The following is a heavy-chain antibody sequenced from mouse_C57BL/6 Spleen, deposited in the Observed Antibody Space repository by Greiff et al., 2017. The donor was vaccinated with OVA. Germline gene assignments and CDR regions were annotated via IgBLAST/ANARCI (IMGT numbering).Heavy chain of an antibody. CDR2: IRNKANGYTT. D-gene: IGHD2-2*01. Sequence: DVKLVESGGGLVQPGGSLSLSCAASGFTFTDYYMSWVRQPPGKALEWLGFIRNKANGYTTEYSASVKGRFTISRDNSQSILYLQMNALRAEDSATYYCASGGYDPFAYWGQGTLVTVSA. CDR3: ASGGYDPFAY. V-gene: IGHV7-3*01. J-gene: IGHJ3*01. CDR1: GFTFTDYY.